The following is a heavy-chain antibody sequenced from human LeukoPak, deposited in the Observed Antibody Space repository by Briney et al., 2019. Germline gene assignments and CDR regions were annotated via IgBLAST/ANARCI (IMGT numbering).Heavy chain of an antibody. CDR3: ARDEREYCSSTSCPYFDY. V-gene: IGHV1-18*01. CDR1: GYTFTTYG. Sequence: GASVKVSCKASGYTFTTYGISWVRQAPGQGLEWMGGISAYNGNTNYPQKLQDRVTMTTDTSTSTAYMELRSLRSDDTAVYYCARDEREYCSSTSCPYFDYWGQGTLVTVSS. J-gene: IGHJ4*02. D-gene: IGHD2-2*01. CDR2: ISAYNGNT.